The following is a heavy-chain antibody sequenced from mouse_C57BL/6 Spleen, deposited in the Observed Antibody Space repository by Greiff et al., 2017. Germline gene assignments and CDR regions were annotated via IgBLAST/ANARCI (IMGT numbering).Heavy chain of an antibody. CDR3: TIRSNWYFDV. CDR1: GYTFTDYE. Sequence: LVESGAELVRPGASVTLSCKASGYTFTDYEMHWVKQTPVHGLEWIGAIDPETGGTAYNQKFKGKAILTADKSSSTAYMELRSLTSEDSAVYYCTIRSNWYFDVWGTGTTVTVSS. V-gene: IGHV1-15*01. CDR2: IDPETGGT. J-gene: IGHJ1*03.